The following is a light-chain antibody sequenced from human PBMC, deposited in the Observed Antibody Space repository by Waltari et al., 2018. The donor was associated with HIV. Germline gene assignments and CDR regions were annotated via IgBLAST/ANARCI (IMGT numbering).Light chain of an antibody. Sequence: DIQLTQSPSTLSASVGDRVTITCRASQNINSWLAWYQQKPGKAPKLLIYKASGLQSGVPSRFSGSGSGTEFTLTISSLQPDDLATYYCQQYHSYRTFGPGTKVEIK. CDR1: QNINSW. V-gene: IGKV1-5*03. J-gene: IGKJ1*01. CDR3: QQYHSYRT. CDR2: KAS.